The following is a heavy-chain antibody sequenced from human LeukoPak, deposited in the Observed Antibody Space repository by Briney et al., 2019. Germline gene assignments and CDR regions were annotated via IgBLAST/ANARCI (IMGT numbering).Heavy chain of an antibody. D-gene: IGHD3-22*01. CDR1: GFTFSSYW. V-gene: IGHV3-74*01. CDR2: ISSDGSGT. Sequence: PGGSLRLSCAVSGFTFSSYWMHWVRQAPGKGLVWVSRISSDGSGTSYADSVKGRFTISRDNAKNTLYLQMNSLRAEDTGVYYCARASHPTYYDSSGYYQDYWGQGTLVTVSS. CDR3: ARASHPTYYDSSGYYQDY. J-gene: IGHJ4*02.